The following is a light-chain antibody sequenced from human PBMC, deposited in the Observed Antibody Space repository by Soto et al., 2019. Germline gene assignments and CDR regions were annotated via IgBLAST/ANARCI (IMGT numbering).Light chain of an antibody. CDR3: QQYNNWPLT. CDR2: GAS. Sequence: IVLMQSPDTLSLSPGERATLSCRASRSLSSDYLAWYQQKPGQAPRLLIYGASSRATGIPDRFSGSGSGTEFTLTISSLQSEDFAVYYCQQYNNWPLTFGGGTKVDIK. J-gene: IGKJ4*01. V-gene: IGKV3D-15*01. CDR1: RSLSSD.